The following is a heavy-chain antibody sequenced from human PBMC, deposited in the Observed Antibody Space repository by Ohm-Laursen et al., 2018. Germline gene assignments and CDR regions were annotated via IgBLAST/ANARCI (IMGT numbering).Heavy chain of an antibody. D-gene: IGHD5-18*01. Sequence: GSSVKVSCNASGFTFTSSAVQWVRQARGQRLEWIGWIVVGSGNTNYAQKFQERVTITRDMSTSTAYMELSSLRSEDTAVYYCAADYDSSYGFSYWGQGTLVTVSS. CDR3: AADYDSSYGFSY. CDR2: IVVGSGNT. V-gene: IGHV1-58*01. J-gene: IGHJ4*02. CDR1: GFTFTSSA.